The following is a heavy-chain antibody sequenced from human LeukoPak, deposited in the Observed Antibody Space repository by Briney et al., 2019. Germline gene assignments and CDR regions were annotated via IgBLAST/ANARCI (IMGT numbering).Heavy chain of an antibody. CDR2: TRNKANSYTT. Sequence: GGSLRLSCAASGFTFSDHYMDWVRQAPGKGLEWVGRTRNKANSYTTEYAASVKGRFTILRDDSESSLYLQMSSLKTEDTSIYYCVRVYSSSWSGSYFDYWGQGALVTVSS. J-gene: IGHJ4*02. CDR3: VRVYSSSWSGSYFDY. CDR1: GFTFSDHY. D-gene: IGHD6-13*01. V-gene: IGHV3-72*01.